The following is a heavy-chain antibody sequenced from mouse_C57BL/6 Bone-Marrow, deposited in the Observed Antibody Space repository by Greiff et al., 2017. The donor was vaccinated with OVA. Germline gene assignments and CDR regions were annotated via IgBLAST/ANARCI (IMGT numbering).Heavy chain of an antibody. V-gene: IGHV1-63*01. CDR2: IYPGGGYT. CDR1: GYTFTNYW. J-gene: IGHJ4*01. D-gene: IGHD1-1*01. CDR3: AREEWYYGSGMDY. Sequence: QVQLKESGAELVRPGTSVKMSCKASGYTFTNYWIGWAQQRPGHGLEWIGDIYPGGGYTNYNEQFQGQATLTADKSSSTAYMQFSSLTSEDAAIYYGAREEWYYGSGMDYWGQGTSVTVSS.